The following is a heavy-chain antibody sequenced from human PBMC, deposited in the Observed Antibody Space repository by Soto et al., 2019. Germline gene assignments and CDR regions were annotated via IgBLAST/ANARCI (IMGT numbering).Heavy chain of an antibody. CDR1: GFTFNNYA. D-gene: IGHD3-10*01. V-gene: IGHV3-23*01. CDR2: ISGGGDTT. Sequence: EVQLLESGGGLVQPGGSLRLSCAASGFTFNNYAMTWVRQAPGKGLEWVSAISGGGDTTSYADSVKGRFTVSRDGSKNTLDLQMSSLRAEDTALYYCAKVRGGSGSLTPRVDFWGQGTLVTVSS. CDR3: AKVRGGSGSLTPRVDF. J-gene: IGHJ4*02.